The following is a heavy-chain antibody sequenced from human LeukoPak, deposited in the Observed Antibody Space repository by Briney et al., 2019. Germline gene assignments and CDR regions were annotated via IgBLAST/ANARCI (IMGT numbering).Heavy chain of an antibody. J-gene: IGHJ4*02. D-gene: IGHD3-22*01. CDR2: INPNSGGT. CDR3: ASDYYDSSGYYYARVE. CDR1: GYTFTGYY. V-gene: IGHV1-2*06. Sequence: GASVKASCKASGYTFTGYYMHWVRQAPGQGLEWMGRINPNSGGTNYAQKFQGRVTMTRDTSISTAYMELSRLRSDDTAVYYCASDYYDSSGYYYARVEWGQGTLVTVSS.